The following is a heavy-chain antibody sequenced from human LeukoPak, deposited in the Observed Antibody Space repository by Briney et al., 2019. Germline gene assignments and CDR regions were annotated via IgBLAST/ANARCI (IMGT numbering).Heavy chain of an antibody. CDR1: GSTVSSNY. CDR2: IYSGGST. CDR3: ARQSSSWYGQVYGMDV. V-gene: IGHV3-66*04. D-gene: IGHD6-13*01. Sequence: GGSLRLSCAASGSTVSSNYMSWVRQAPGKGLEWVSVIYSGGSTYYADSVKGRFTISRDNSKNTLYLQMNSLRAEDSAVYYCARQSSSWYGQVYGMDVWGQGTTVTVSS. J-gene: IGHJ6*02.